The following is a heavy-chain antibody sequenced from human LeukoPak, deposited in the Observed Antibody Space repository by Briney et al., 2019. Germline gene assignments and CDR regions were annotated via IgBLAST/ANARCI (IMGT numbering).Heavy chain of an antibody. D-gene: IGHD2-2*01. CDR2: IYTSGST. V-gene: IGHV4-61*02. Sequence: SETLSLTCAVSGGSISSGDYHWSWIRQPAGKGLEWIGRIYTSGSTNYNPSLKSRVTMSVDTSKNQFSLKLSSVTAADTAVYYCASYCSSTSCKRAFDIWGQGTMVTVSS. J-gene: IGHJ3*02. CDR3: ASYCSSTSCKRAFDI. CDR1: GGSISSGDYH.